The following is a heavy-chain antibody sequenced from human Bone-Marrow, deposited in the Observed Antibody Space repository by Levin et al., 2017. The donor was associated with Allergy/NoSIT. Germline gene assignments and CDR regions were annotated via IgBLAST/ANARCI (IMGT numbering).Heavy chain of an antibody. J-gene: IGHJ4*02. D-gene: IGHD6-13*01. CDR3: ARDGAAAGTLDY. CDR1: GFTFSSYG. Sequence: SGGSLRLSCAASGFTFSSYGMHWVRQAPGKGLEWVAVIWYDGSNKYYADSVKGRFTISRDNSKNTLYLQMNSLRAEETAVYYCARDGAAAGTLDYWGQGTLVTVSS. CDR2: IWYDGSNK. V-gene: IGHV3-33*01.